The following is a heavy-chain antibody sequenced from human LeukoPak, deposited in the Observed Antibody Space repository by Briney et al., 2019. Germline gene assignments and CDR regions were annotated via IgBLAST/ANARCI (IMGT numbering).Heavy chain of an antibody. V-gene: IGHV3-23*01. CDR3: AKDVPGYSYVGY. CDR1: GFSFSTYA. CDR2: VSGSGSGT. D-gene: IGHD5-18*01. Sequence: GGSLRLSCAASGFSFSTYAMTWVRQAPGKGLEWVSEVSGSGSGTYYTDSVKGRFTISRDNSRNTVYLQMNSLRAEDTAVYYCAKDVPGYSYVGYWGQGTLVTVSS. J-gene: IGHJ4*02.